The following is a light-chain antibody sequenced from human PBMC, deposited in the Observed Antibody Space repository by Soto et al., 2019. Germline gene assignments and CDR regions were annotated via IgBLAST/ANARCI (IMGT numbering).Light chain of an antibody. CDR1: QSVSSY. J-gene: IGKJ1*01. V-gene: IGKV3-11*01. CDR2: DAS. CDR3: QQRSNWPGT. Sequence: IVLTQSPATLSLSPGERATLSCRARQSVSSYLAWYQQKPGQAPRLLIYDASNRATGIPARFSGSGSGTDFTLTISSLEPEDFAVYYCQQRSNWPGTFGQGTKVEIK.